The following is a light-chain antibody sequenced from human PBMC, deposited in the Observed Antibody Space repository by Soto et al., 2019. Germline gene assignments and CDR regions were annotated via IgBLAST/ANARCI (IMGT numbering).Light chain of an antibody. CDR2: DAS. CDR1: QSISTW. J-gene: IGKJ1*01. V-gene: IGKV1-5*01. Sequence: DIQMTQSPSTLSAAVGDRVTITCRASQSISTWLAWYQQKAGKAPKLLIYDASCLESGVPSRFSGSGSGTEFTLTISSLQPDDFATYYCLQYNTYFRPFGQGTKVEIK. CDR3: LQYNTYFRP.